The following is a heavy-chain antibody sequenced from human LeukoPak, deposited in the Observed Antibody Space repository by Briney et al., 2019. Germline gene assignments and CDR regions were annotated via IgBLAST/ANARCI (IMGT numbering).Heavy chain of an antibody. CDR1: GGTFSSYA. J-gene: IGHJ5*02. CDR2: IIPILGIA. Sequence: SVKVSCKASGGTFSSYAISWVRQAPGQGLEWMGRIIPILGIANYAQKFQGRVTITADESTSTAYMELSSLRSEDAAVYYCARDGANWSNNWFDPWGQGTLVTVSS. V-gene: IGHV1-69*04. D-gene: IGHD4/OR15-4a*01. CDR3: ARDGANWSNNWFDP.